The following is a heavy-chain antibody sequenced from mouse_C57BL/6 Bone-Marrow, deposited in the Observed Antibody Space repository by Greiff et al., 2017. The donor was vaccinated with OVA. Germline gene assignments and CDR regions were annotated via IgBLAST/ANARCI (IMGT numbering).Heavy chain of an antibody. CDR3: TTPYYSNSDY. CDR1: GFNIKDDY. Sequence: VQLQQSGAELVRPGASVKLSCTASGFNIKDDYMHWVKQRPEQGLEWIGWIDPENGDTEYASKFQGKATITADTPSNTAYLQLSSLTSEDTAVYYCTTPYYSNSDYWGQGTTLTVSS. J-gene: IGHJ2*01. D-gene: IGHD2-5*01. V-gene: IGHV14-4*01. CDR2: IDPENGDT.